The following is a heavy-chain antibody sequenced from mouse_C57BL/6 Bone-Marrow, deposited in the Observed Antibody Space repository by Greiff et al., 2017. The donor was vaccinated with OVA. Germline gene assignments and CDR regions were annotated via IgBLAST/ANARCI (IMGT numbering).Heavy chain of an antibody. CDR3: ARDLNYGNYGWYFDV. D-gene: IGHD2-1*01. CDR1: GFTFSDYY. Sequence: DVKLVESEGGLVQPGSSMKLSCTASGFTFSDYYMAWVRQVPEKGLEWVANINYDGSSTYYLDSLKSRFIISRDNAKNILYLQMSSLKSEDTATYYCARDLNYGNYGWYFDVWGTGTTVTVSS. V-gene: IGHV5-16*01. J-gene: IGHJ1*03. CDR2: INYDGSST.